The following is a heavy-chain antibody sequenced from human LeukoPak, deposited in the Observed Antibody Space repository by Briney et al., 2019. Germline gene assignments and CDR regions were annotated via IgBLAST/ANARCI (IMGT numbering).Heavy chain of an antibody. J-gene: IGHJ4*02. CDR1: ELPFSNYV. Sequence: GGSLPLPCAASELPFSNYVMNWVRQPPGKGREWVPYISSNSRTINYADSVRGRFTISRDNAKNSLYLQTNSLRVEATAVYYCARGGYSRPDYWGQGTLVTVSS. CDR2: ISSNSRTI. V-gene: IGHV3-48*01. CDR3: ARGGYSRPDY. D-gene: IGHD4-11*01.